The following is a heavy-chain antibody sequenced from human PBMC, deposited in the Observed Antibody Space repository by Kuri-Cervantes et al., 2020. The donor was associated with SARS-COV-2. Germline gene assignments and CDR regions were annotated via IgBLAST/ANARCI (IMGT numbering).Heavy chain of an antibody. CDR2: VSYTGNT. D-gene: IGHD1-7*01. CDR3: ARQVELSLDEYGMDI. Sequence: SETLSLTCSVSGASISSNTYYWGWIRQPPGKELEWIGSVSYTGNTYLNPSLKSRVTISVHTSKTQFSLNLSSVTVADTAVYYCARQVELSLDEYGMDIWGQGTTVTVSS. CDR1: GASISSNTYY. V-gene: IGHV4-39*01. J-gene: IGHJ6*02.